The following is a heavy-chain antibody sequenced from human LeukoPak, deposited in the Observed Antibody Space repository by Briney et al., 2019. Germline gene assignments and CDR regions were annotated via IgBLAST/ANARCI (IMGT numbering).Heavy chain of an antibody. D-gene: IGHD3-3*01. Sequence: PGGSLRLSCTTSGFTFTTHKMNWVRQAPGKGLEWVSEIRDDGNVIHYADSVKGRFTISRDNVKKSLFLQMNSLNDADTATYYCARDGSGTEADFYYFDFWGQGTLVTVSS. CDR2: IRDDGNVI. J-gene: IGHJ4*02. CDR1: GFTFTTHK. V-gene: IGHV3-48*02. CDR3: ARDGSGTEADFYYFDF.